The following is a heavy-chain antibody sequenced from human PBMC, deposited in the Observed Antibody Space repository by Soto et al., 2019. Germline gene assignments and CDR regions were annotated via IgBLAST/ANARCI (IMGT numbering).Heavy chain of an antibody. CDR1: GFTISGKKY. CDR3: ATWHERAHAYDV. CDR2: LYDLDGS. V-gene: IGHV3-53*01. D-gene: IGHD1-1*01. J-gene: IGHJ3*01. Sequence: DVQLVESGGGLIQPGESLRLSCAASGFTISGKKYVAWVRQAPGKGLEWVSALYDLDGSFYAASVKGRFTTSSDSSKTTVYLRMNDLRPDDTAVYHCATWHERAHAYDVWGQGTTVIVSS.